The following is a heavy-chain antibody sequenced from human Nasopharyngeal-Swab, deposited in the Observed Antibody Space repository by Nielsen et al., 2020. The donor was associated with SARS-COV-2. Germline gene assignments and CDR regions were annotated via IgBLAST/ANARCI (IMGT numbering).Heavy chain of an antibody. CDR3: ARSGDTIFGVVIIGGAFDI. CDR1: GGSISSYY. V-gene: IGHV4-59*12. J-gene: IGHJ3*02. CDR2: IYYSGST. D-gene: IGHD3-3*01. Sequence: SETLSLTCTVSGGSISSYYWSWIRQPPGKGLEWIGYIYYSGSTYYNPSLKSRVTISVDTSKNQFSLKLSSVTAADTAVYYCARSGDTIFGVVIIGGAFDIWGQGTMVTVSS.